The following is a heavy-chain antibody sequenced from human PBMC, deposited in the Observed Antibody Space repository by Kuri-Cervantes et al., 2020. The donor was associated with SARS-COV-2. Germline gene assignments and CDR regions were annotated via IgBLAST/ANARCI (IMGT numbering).Heavy chain of an antibody. CDR1: GFIFSSYS. Sequence: GGSLRLSCAASGFIFSSYSMNWVRQAPGKGLEWVSSISSSSSYIYYADSVKGRFTISRDNAKNSLYLQMNSLRAEDTAVYYCARVGSNYGLRSIFDYWGQGTLVTVSS. CDR2: ISSSSSYI. J-gene: IGHJ4*02. V-gene: IGHV3-21*01. CDR3: ARVGSNYGLRSIFDY. D-gene: IGHD4-11*01.